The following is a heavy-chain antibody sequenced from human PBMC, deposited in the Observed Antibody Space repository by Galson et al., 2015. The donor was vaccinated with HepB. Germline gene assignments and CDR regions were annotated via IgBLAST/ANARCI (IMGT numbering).Heavy chain of an antibody. D-gene: IGHD4-17*01. V-gene: IGHV3-48*02. CDR3: AKDRVEGHHYIDYDGMKV. Sequence: SLRLSCAASGFTFSSYSMNWVRQAPGKGLEWVSYISSSSSTIYYADSVKGRFTISRDNAKNSLNLQMNSLRDEDTAVYYCAKDRVEGHHYIDYDGMKVWGQGILVIVSS. CDR1: GFTFSSYS. J-gene: IGHJ4*01. CDR2: ISSSSSTI.